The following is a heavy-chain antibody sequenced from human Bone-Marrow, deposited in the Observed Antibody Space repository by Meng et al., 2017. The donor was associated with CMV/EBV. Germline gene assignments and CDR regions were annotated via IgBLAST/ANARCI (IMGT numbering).Heavy chain of an antibody. J-gene: IGHJ4*02. CDR2: INPKSADT. D-gene: IGHD7-27*01. Sequence: KTSGSWFNRFYIVWVRQAPGQGLEWMGHINPKSADTNYAQKFAGRVSMTRDTSIATVYMELSSLRSDDTALYYCTRRPLGSTRPFDYWGQGTLVTVSS. CDR3: TRRPLGSTRPFDY. CDR1: GSWFNRFY. V-gene: IGHV1-2*06.